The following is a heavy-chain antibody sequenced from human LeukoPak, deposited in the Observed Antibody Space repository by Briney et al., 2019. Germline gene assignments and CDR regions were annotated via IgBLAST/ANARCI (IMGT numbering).Heavy chain of an antibody. Sequence: PSETLSLTCTVSGGSISSYYWGWIRQPPGKGLEYIGYIYYSGSTNYNPSLKSRVTISVDTSKNQISLKLSSVTAADTAVYYCARVRYSSSWYKAFDIWGQGTMVTVSS. CDR1: GGSISSYY. V-gene: IGHV4-59*08. CDR3: ARVRYSSSWYKAFDI. J-gene: IGHJ3*02. D-gene: IGHD6-13*01. CDR2: IYYSGST.